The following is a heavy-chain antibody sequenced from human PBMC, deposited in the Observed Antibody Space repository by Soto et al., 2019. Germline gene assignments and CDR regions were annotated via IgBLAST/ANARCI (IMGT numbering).Heavy chain of an antibody. J-gene: IGHJ4*02. V-gene: IGHV3-33*01. CDR1: GFTFNSNA. D-gene: IGHD6-13*01. CDR3: ARDHDNRSWYGYLDY. Sequence: QVQLVESGGRVVQPGRSLRLSCAASGFTFNSNAMHWVRQAPGKGLEWVAVIYCDGSDTFYGDSVKGRFTISRDNSENTLYLQMNSLRAEDTSVYYCARDHDNRSWYGYLDYWGQGTLVTVSS. CDR2: IYCDGSDT.